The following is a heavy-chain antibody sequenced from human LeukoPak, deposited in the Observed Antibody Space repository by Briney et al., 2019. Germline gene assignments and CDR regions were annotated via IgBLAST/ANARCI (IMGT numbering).Heavy chain of an antibody. D-gene: IGHD3-22*01. J-gene: IGHJ4*02. Sequence: GGSLRLSCAASGFTFSRYWMSWVRQAPGKGLEWVANIKPDGSEKYYVDSVKGRFTISRDNAKNSLCLQMNSLRAEDTAVYYCARGNYYYDSTGHHYYFDDWGQGTPVTVSS. CDR3: ARGNYYYDSTGHHYYFDD. V-gene: IGHV3-7*03. CDR1: GFTFSRYW. CDR2: IKPDGSEK.